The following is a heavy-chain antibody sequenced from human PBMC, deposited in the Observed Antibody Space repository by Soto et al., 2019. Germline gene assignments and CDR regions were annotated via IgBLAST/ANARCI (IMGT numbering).Heavy chain of an antibody. D-gene: IGHD4-4*01. CDR1: GGTFRSSA. Sequence: SVKVSCKASGGTFRSSAISWVRQAPGRGLEWVGGIIPMFGIANYAQRLELRVTITADESANTVYMELIRLRPEDTAVYYCARPETTGPPTGYYYGMDVWGQGTTVTVSS. CDR3: ARPETTGPPTGYYYGMDV. CDR2: IIPMFGIA. V-gene: IGHV1-69*13. J-gene: IGHJ6*02.